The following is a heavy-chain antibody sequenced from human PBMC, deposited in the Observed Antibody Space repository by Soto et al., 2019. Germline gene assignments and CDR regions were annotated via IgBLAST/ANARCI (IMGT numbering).Heavy chain of an antibody. CDR1: GYTFSRYD. D-gene: IGHD3-3*01. Sequence: ASVKVSCKTSGYTFSRYDISWVRQAPGQGLEWMGLISANSGRANYAQKLQGRVTMTTDTSTSTAYMELRSLRSDDTAVYYCVRQYYDFWTDFPDFDYWGQGTLVTASS. V-gene: IGHV1-18*01. CDR3: VRQYYDFWTDFPDFDY. J-gene: IGHJ4*02. CDR2: ISANSGRA.